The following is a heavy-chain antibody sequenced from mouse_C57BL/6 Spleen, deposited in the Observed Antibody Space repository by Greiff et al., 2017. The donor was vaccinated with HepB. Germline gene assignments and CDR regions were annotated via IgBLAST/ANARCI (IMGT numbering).Heavy chain of an antibody. Sequence: VQLQQPGAELVKPGASVKLSCKASDYTFTSYWMHWVKQRPGRGLEWIGRIDPNSGGTKYNEKFKSKATLTVDKPSSTAYMQLSSLTSEDSAVYYCAMGYDYLYYYAMDYWGQGTSVTVSS. D-gene: IGHD2-4*01. V-gene: IGHV1-72*01. CDR2: IDPNSGGT. CDR1: DYTFTSYW. CDR3: AMGYDYLYYYAMDY. J-gene: IGHJ4*01.